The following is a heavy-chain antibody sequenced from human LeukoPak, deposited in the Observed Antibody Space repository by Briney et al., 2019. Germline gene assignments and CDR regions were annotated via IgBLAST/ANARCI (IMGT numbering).Heavy chain of an antibody. D-gene: IGHD4-17*01. CDR3: AGDYGDYSFDY. CDR2: IYYSGST. CDR1: GGCISSSSYY. Sequence: SETLSLTCTVSGGCISSSSYYWGWIRQPPGKGLEWIGNIYYSGSTYYNPSLKSRVTVSVDTSKNQFSLKLSSVTAADTAVYYCAGDYGDYSFDYWSQGTLVTVSS. J-gene: IGHJ4*02. V-gene: IGHV4-39*01.